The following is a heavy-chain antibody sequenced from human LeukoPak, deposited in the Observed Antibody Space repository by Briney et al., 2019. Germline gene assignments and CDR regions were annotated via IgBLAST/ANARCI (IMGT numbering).Heavy chain of an antibody. CDR1: GYTFTSYY. Sequence: ASVKVSCKASGYTFTSYYMHWVRQAPGQGLEWMGIINPSGGSTSYVQKFQGRVTMTRDTSTSTVYMELSSLRSEDTAVYYCARSVDSSGYLKDRYFDYWGQGTLVTVSS. V-gene: IGHV1-46*01. J-gene: IGHJ4*02. CDR3: ARSVDSSGYLKDRYFDY. CDR2: INPSGGST. D-gene: IGHD3-22*01.